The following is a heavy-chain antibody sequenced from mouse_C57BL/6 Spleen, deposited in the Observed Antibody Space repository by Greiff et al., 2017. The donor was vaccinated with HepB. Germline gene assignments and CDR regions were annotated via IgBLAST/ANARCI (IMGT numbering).Heavy chain of an antibody. CDR3: ARKEAIYYDYDGFAY. CDR1: GFTFSDYG. V-gene: IGHV5-17*01. J-gene: IGHJ3*01. D-gene: IGHD2-4*01. CDR2: ISSGSSTI. Sequence: EVQGVESGGGLVKPGGSLKLSCAASGFTFSDYGMHWVRQAPEKGLEWVAYISSGSSTIYYADTVKGRFTISRDNAKNTLFLQMTSLRSEDTAMYYCARKEAIYYDYDGFAYWGQGTLVTVSA.